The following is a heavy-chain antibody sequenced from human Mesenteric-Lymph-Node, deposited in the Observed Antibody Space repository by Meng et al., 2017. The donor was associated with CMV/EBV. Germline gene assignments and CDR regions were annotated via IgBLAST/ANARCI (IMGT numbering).Heavy chain of an antibody. CDR3: ARDSEVVAAAASFDY. CDR2: ISAHNGDT. Sequence: ASVKVSCKGSGYTFTTYGISWVRQAPGQGLGWMGWISAHNGDTYYVQKFQGRVIMTTDTSTSTAHMELRSLRSDDTAVYFCARDSEVVAAAASFDYWGQGTLVTVSS. J-gene: IGHJ4*02. D-gene: IGHD2-2*01. CDR1: GYTFTTYG. V-gene: IGHV1-18*01.